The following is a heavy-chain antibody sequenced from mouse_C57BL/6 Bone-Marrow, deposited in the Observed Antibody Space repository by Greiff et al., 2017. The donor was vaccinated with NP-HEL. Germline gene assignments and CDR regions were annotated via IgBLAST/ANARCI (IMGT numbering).Heavy chain of an antibody. CDR2: IYPGDGDT. V-gene: IGHV1-80*01. D-gene: IGHD1-1*01. CDR1: GYAFSSYW. Sequence: QVQLKQSGAELVKPGASVKISCKASGYAFSSYWMNWVKERPGKGLEWIGQIYPGDGDTKYNGKFKGKATLTADKSSSTAYMQVSSLTSEDSAVYFCARGDYGSSRFGYAMGYWGQGTSVTVSS. CDR3: ARGDYGSSRFGYAMGY. J-gene: IGHJ4*01.